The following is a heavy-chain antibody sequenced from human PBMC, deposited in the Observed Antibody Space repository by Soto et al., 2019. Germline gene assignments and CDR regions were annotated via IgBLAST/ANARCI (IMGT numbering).Heavy chain of an antibody. CDR3: ARGYYDSSGYLVY. J-gene: IGHJ4*02. CDR2: ISYDGSNK. V-gene: IGHV3-30-3*01. D-gene: IGHD3-22*01. Sequence: HPGGSLRLSCAASGFTFSSYAMHWVRQAPGKGLEWVAVISYDGSNKYYADSVKGRFTISRDNSKNTLYLQMNSLRAEDTAVYYCARGYYDSSGYLVYWGQGTLVTVSS. CDR1: GFTFSSYA.